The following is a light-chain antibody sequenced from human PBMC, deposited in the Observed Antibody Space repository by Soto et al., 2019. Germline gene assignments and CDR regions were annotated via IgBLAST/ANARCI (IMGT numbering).Light chain of an antibody. Sequence: QSALTQPASVSGSPGQSITISCTGTRSDVGIYNYVSWYQQHPGKAPKLMIYEVSNRPSGVSNRFSGSKSGNTASLTISGLQAEDEADYYCSSYTSSSTPDVFGTGTKLTVL. J-gene: IGLJ1*01. CDR2: EVS. CDR3: SSYTSSSTPDV. CDR1: RSDVGIYNY. V-gene: IGLV2-14*01.